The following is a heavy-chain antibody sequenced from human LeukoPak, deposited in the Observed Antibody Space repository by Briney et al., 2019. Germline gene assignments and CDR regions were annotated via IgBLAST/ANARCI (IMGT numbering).Heavy chain of an antibody. J-gene: IGHJ4*02. V-gene: IGHV3-30-3*01. D-gene: IGHD3-10*01. CDR2: ISYGGSNA. Sequence: GRSLRLSCAASGFTFSRYAMHWVRQAPGKGLEWVAVISYGGSNAYYADSVKGRFTISRDSSGNTLYLQMSSLRVEDTVVYYCARVGYYSSGPFSYFDYWGQGTLVTVSS. CDR3: ARVGYYSSGPFSYFDY. CDR1: GFTFSRYA.